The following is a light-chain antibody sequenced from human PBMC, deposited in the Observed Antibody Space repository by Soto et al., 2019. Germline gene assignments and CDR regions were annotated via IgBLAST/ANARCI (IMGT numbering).Light chain of an antibody. CDR3: QQYYTTLS. CDR2: WAS. V-gene: IGKV4-1*01. J-gene: IGKJ4*01. Sequence: DIVMTQSPDSLAVSLGERATINCKSSQSVLYNSDNKNYLAWYQQKAGQPPKLLIYWASTRDSGVPDRFSGSGSGADFPLTINNLQAEDVAVYYCQQYYTTLSFGGGTKVDIK. CDR1: QSVLYNSDNKNY.